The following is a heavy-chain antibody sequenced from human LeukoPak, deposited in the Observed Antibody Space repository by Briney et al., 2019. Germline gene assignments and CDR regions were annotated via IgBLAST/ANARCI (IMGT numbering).Heavy chain of an antibody. J-gene: IGHJ6*03. V-gene: IGHV4-39*07. CDR2: IYYSGST. Sequence: PSETLSLTCTVSGGSISSSSYYWGWIRQPPGQGLEWIGSIYYSGSTYYNPSLKSRVTISVDTSKNQFSLKLSSVTAADTAVYYCARDKAGYSSGEGYYYYMDVWGKGTTVTVSS. D-gene: IGHD6-19*01. CDR1: GGSISSSSYY. CDR3: ARDKAGYSSGEGYYYYMDV.